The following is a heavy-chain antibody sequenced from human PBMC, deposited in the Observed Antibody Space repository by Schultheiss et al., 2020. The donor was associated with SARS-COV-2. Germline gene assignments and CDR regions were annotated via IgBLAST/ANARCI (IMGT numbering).Heavy chain of an antibody. CDR1: GFTFSSYE. CDR3: TRVLGTGYLYYYYGMDV. CDR2: ISSSGSTI. J-gene: IGHJ6*02. D-gene: IGHD3/OR15-3a*01. Sequence: GESLKISCAASGFTFSSYEMNWVRQAPGKGLEWVSYISSSGSTIYYADSVKGRFTISRDNARNSLYLQMNSLRAEDTAVYYCTRVLGTGYLYYYYGMDVWGQGTTVTVSS. V-gene: IGHV3-48*03.